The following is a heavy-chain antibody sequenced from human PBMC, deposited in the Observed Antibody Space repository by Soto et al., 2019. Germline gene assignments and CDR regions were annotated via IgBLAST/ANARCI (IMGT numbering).Heavy chain of an antibody. CDR3: ASEDLGRFDY. CDR1: GGSIISSSYY. Sequence: PSETLSLTCTVPGGSIISSSYYWGWIRQPPGKGLEWMGNIHYTGNTNYNPSLKSRVTISVDTSKNQFSLKLSSVTAADTAVFYCASEDLGRFDYWGQGVLVTVSS. V-gene: IGHV4-61*05. J-gene: IGHJ4*02. CDR2: IHYTGNT.